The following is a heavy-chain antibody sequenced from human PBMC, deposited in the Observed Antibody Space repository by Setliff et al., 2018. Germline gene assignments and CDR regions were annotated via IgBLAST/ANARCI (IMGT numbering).Heavy chain of an antibody. CDR2: IYYSGST. CDR3: ARGRNIAARLLDS. D-gene: IGHD6-6*01. J-gene: IGHJ4*02. CDR1: GGSISSGGYY. V-gene: IGHV4-31*03. Sequence: PSETLSLTCTVSGGSISSGGYYWSWIRQHPGKGLEWIGYIYYSGSTYYNPSLKSRVTISIDTSKDQFSLKLISMTAADTAVYYCARGRNIAARLLDSWGQGTLVTVSS.